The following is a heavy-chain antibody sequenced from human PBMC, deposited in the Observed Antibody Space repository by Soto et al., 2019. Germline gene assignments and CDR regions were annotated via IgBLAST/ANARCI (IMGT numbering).Heavy chain of an antibody. V-gene: IGHV1-2*04. J-gene: IGHJ4*02. Sequence: QVQLVQSGAEVKKPGASVKVSCKASVYTFTVYYMHWVRQAPGQGLEWMGWINANSGGTNYAQKFQGWVTMTRDTSIRTAYLGLSRLSYDDTAVYSCASSNSSGWYVYWGQGTLVTVSS. CDR1: VYTFTVYY. CDR2: INANSGGT. CDR3: ASSNSSGWYVY. D-gene: IGHD6-19*01.